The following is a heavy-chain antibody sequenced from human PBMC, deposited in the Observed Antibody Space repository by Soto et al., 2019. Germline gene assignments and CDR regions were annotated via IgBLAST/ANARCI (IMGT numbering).Heavy chain of an antibody. CDR3: AKDTSSPPNYMDV. J-gene: IGHJ6*03. V-gene: IGHV3-23*01. D-gene: IGHD2-2*01. CDR1: GFTFSNFA. Sequence: EVQVLESGGGSVQPGGSLRLSCAASGFTFSNFAMSWVRHAPGKGLEWVSEITGSTGTTYYADSVRGRFIISRDNSQNTLHLQMNSLRPEDTAVYYCAKDTSSPPNYMDVWGEGTTVTFAS. CDR2: ITGSTGTT.